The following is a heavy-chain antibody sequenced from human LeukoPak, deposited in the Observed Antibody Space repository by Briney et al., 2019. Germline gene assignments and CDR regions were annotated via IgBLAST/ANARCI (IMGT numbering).Heavy chain of an antibody. J-gene: IGHJ6*03. CDR2: IYTSGST. CDR1: GGSTSSYY. CDR3: AGGAARRLYYYYYMDV. Sequence: SETLSLTCTVSGGSTSSYYWSWIRQPPGKGLEWIGYIYTSGSTNYNPSLKSRVTISVDTSKNQFSLKLSSVTAADTAVYYCAGGAARRLYYYYYMDVWGKGTTVTVSS. V-gene: IGHV4-4*09. D-gene: IGHD6-6*01.